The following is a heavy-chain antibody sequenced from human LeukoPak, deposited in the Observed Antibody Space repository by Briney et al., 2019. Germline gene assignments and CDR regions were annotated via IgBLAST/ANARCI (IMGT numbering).Heavy chain of an antibody. CDR2: IGYVGSTR. J-gene: IGHJ3*02. V-gene: IGHV3-33*01. CDR3: ARSGIAVAGNAFDI. CDR1: GFTFSSYG. Sequence: GGSLRLSCAASGFTFSSYGMHWVRHARGKGRGWVTFIGYVGSTRYSADSVKGRFTISRENSKNTLYLQMNRLRAEDTAVYYCARSGIAVAGNAFDIWGQGTMVTVSS. D-gene: IGHD6-19*01.